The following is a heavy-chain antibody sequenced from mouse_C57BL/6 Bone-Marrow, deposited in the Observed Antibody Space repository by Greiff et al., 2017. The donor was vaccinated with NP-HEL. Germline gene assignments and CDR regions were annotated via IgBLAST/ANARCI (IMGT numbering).Heavy chain of an antibody. D-gene: IGHD1-1*01. J-gene: IGHJ3*01. Sequence: EVMLVESGGGLVQPGGSLSLSCAASGFTFTDYYMSWVRQPPGKALEWLGFIRNKANGYTTEYSASVKGRFTISRDNSQSILYLQMNALRAEDSATYYCARRSKEAWFAYWGQGTLVTVSA. V-gene: IGHV7-3*01. CDR3: ARRSKEAWFAY. CDR1: GFTFTDYY. CDR2: IRNKANGYTT.